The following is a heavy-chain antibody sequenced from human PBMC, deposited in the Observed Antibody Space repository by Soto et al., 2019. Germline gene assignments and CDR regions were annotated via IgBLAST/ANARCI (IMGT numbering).Heavy chain of an antibody. CDR2: IYYSGST. CDR3: AGWGGSDCSGGSCYLDP. J-gene: IGHJ5*02. Sequence: QVQLQESGPGLVKPSQTLSLTCTVSGGSISSGDYYWSWIRQPPGKGLEWIGYIYYSGSTYYNPSLKSRVTLSVDTSKNQCSLQLSSVTAADTAVYYCAGWGGSDCSGGSCYLDPWGQGTLVTVSS. CDR1: GGSISSGDYY. D-gene: IGHD2-15*01. V-gene: IGHV4-30-4*01.